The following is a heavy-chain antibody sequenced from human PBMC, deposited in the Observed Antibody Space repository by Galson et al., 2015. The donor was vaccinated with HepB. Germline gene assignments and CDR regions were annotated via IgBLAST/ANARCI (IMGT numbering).Heavy chain of an antibody. D-gene: IGHD2-15*01. CDR1: GYTFTSHD. V-gene: IGHV1-8*01. J-gene: IGHJ5*02. Sequence: SVKVSCKASGYTFTSHDINWVRQAPGQGLEWMVWMNPRSGNTGYAREFKGRVTVTRNTSISTAYMELSSLSSDDTALYFCARTSDYCSGRICYSGDWFDPWGQGTMVIVSS. CDR3: ARTSDYCSGRICYSGDWFDP. CDR2: MNPRSGNT.